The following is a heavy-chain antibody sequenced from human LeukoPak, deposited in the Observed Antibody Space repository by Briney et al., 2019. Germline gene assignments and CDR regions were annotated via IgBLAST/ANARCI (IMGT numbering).Heavy chain of an antibody. CDR1: GDSVSSKNGA. CDR3: ARDFGTTGWHTFDY. Sequence: SPTLSLTCVVSGDSVSSKNGAWNWIRQSPSRGLEWLGRTYYRSKWYNDYAESMEGRMTISQDTSKNQYSLHLSSVTPDDTAVYYCARDFGTTGWHTFDYWGQGTLVTVPS. D-gene: IGHD6-19*01. J-gene: IGHJ4*02. V-gene: IGHV6-1*01. CDR2: TYYRSKWYN.